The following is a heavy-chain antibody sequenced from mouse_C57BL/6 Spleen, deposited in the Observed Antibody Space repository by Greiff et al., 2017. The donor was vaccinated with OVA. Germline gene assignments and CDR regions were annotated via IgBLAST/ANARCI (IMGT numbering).Heavy chain of an antibody. Sequence: QVQLQQSGAELVRPGASVTLSCKASGYTFTDYEMHWVKQTPVHGLEWIGAIDPETGGTAYNQKFKGKAILTADKSSSTAYMELRSLTSEDSAVYYCTSGGFITTGVATPMDDWGQGTSVTVSS. CDR3: TSGGFITTGVATPMDD. CDR2: IDPETGGT. V-gene: IGHV1-15*01. D-gene: IGHD1-1*01. J-gene: IGHJ4*01. CDR1: GYTFTDYE.